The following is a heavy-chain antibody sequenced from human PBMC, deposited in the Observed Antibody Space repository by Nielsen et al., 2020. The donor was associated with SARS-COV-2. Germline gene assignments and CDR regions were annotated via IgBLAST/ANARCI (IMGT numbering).Heavy chain of an antibody. CDR1: GFTFSNFD. J-gene: IGHJ6*02. Sequence: GESLKISCAASGFTFSNFDMHWVRQTRGKGMEWVSTIGTGTDTYYPGSVKGRFTISRENAKNTLYLQMNSLRVEDTAVYYCGRDWGVDPFHYGMAVWGQGTTVTVSS. CDR2: IGTGTDT. D-gene: IGHD3-16*01. CDR3: GRDWGVDPFHYGMAV. V-gene: IGHV3-13*01.